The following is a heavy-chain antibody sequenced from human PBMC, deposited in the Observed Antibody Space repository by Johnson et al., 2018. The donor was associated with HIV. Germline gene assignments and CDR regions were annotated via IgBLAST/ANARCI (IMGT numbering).Heavy chain of an antibody. CDR1: GFTFSMYA. Sequence: QVQLVESGGGVVQPGRSLRPSCAAFGFTFSMYAMHWVRQALGKGLEWVACISYDGSNKYYAESVRGRFTISRDNSKNTLSLQMNSLRAEDTAVYYCAKSDCSGGSCYSVWRHAFDIWGQGTMVTVSS. J-gene: IGHJ3*02. CDR2: ISYDGSNK. D-gene: IGHD2-15*01. V-gene: IGHV3-30*18. CDR3: AKSDCSGGSCYSVWRHAFDI.